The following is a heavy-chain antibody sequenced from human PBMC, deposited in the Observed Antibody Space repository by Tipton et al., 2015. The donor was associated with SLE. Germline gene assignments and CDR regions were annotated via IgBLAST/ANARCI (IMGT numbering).Heavy chain of an antibody. CDR2: IYYSGST. CDR1: GGSISSSSYY. D-gene: IGHD1-1*01. J-gene: IGHJ4*02. V-gene: IGHV4-39*07. CDR3: ARDPDWNYSDY. Sequence: TLSLTCTVSGGSISSSSYYWGWIRQPPGKGLEWIGSIYYSGSTYYNPSLKSRVTISVDTSKNQFSLKLSSVTAADTAVYYCARDPDWNYSDYWGQGTLVTV.